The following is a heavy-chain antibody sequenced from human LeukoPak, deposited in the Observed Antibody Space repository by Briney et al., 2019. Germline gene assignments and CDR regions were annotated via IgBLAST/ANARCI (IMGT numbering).Heavy chain of an antibody. CDR1: GYTFTRNG. D-gene: IGHD6-13*01. V-gene: IGHV1-18*01. CDR2: ISGYNGNT. J-gene: IGHJ4*02. CDR3: AKVWYSSNWYFFDY. Sequence: GAPVKVSCRTSGYTFTRNGISWVRQAPGQGLEWMGWISGYNGNTNFAQKFQGRVTMTTDTSTTTAYMELRSLTSDDTAVYYCAKVWYSSNWYFFDYWGQGTLVTVSS.